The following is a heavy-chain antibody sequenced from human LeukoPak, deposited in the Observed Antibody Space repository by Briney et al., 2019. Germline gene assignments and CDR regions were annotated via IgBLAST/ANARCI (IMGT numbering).Heavy chain of an antibody. D-gene: IGHD5-18*01. Sequence: PGGSLRLSCAASGFTFSSYAMSWVRQAPGKGLEWVSAISGSGGSTYYADSVKGRFTISRDNSKNTLYLQMNSLRAEDTAVYYCARDALRYSYAPDYFDYWGQGTLVTVSS. V-gene: IGHV3-23*01. CDR2: ISGSGGST. J-gene: IGHJ4*02. CDR1: GFTFSSYA. CDR3: ARDALRYSYAPDYFDY.